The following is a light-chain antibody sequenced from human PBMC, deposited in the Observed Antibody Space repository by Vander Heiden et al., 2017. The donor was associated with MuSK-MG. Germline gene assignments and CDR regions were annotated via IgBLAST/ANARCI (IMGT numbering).Light chain of an antibody. Sequence: DFQMTQSPSSLPAFVADRVTITCRASQNIHNFVNSYQQNSGLAPKLLMYNGSTLHSGVPSRFSGSGSGTDYSLTISRLQPEDFATYYCQQSVSTSRAFGQGTKVDIK. CDR3: QQSVSTSRA. CDR1: QNIHNF. CDR2: NGS. V-gene: IGKV1-39*01. J-gene: IGKJ1*01.